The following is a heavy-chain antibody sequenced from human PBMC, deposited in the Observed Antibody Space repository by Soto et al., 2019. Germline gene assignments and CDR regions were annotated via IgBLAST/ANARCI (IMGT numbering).Heavy chain of an antibody. Sequence: SETLSLTCTVSGVSISSSSYYWGWIRQPPGKGLEWIGSIYYSGSTYYNPSLKSRVTISVDTSKNQFSLKLSSVTAADTAVYHCASPKIAFYNWFDPWGQGTLVTVSS. D-gene: IGHD3-3*02. CDR3: ASPKIAFYNWFDP. CDR1: GVSISSSSYY. CDR2: IYYSGST. J-gene: IGHJ5*02. V-gene: IGHV4-39*01.